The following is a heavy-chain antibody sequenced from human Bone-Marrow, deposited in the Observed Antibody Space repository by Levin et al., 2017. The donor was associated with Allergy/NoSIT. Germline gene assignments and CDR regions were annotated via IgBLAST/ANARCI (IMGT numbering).Heavy chain of an antibody. V-gene: IGHV1-2*02. D-gene: IGHD6-13*01. J-gene: IGHJ6*03. Sequence: ASVKVSCKASGYIFTDYYMHWVRQAPGQGLEWMGWINPNTGGTSYSQNFQGRVTMTRDTSISTAYMDLSSLRSDDTALYYCARGIASGGKTYYYYYMDVWGRGTTVAVSS. CDR1: GYIFTDYY. CDR2: INPNTGGT. CDR3: ARGIASGGKTYYYYYMDV.